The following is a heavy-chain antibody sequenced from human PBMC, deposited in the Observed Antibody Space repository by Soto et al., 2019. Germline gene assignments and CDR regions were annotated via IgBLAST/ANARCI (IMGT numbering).Heavy chain of an antibody. D-gene: IGHD5-12*01. V-gene: IGHV4-59*01. J-gene: IGHJ4*02. CDR2: IYNSGST. CDR3: ARGHRDGYRSGRLDS. CDR1: GGSINVYY. Sequence: PSGTLSLTCTVSGGSINVYYWCWIRLPPGKGLEWVGYIYNSGSTNYNPSLKSRVTISVDTSKNQFSLKLSSVTSADTAVYYCARGHRDGYRSGRLDSWGRGTLVTVSS.